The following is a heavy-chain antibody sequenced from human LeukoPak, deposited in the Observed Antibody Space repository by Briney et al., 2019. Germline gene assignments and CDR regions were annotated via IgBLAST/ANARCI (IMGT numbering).Heavy chain of an antibody. CDR2: IIPIFGTA. D-gene: IGHD5-18*01. CDR1: GGTFSSYA. J-gene: IGHJ4*02. Sequence: ASVKVSCKASGGTFSSYAISWVRQAPGQGLEWMGGIIPIFGTANYAQKFQGRVAITTDESTSTAYMELSSLRSEDTAVYYCASVGGGYSYGYRYWGQGTLVTVSS. CDR3: ASVGGGYSYGYRY. V-gene: IGHV1-69*05.